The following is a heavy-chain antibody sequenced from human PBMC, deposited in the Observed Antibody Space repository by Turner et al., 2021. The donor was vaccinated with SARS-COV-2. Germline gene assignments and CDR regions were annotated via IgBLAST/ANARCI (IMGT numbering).Heavy chain of an antibody. CDR2: IFYTGNR. D-gene: IGHD1-26*01. J-gene: IGHJ6*02. V-gene: IGHV4-39*01. Sequence: QLLLQESGPGLMKSSETLSLTCTVPGGSIRSSSYYWGWLRQPPGKGLEWIGNIFYTGNRYYNPSLKSRVSISVDTSKGQFSLRLSSVTAADTAVYYCARHRVGPTIYDDYGMDVWGQGTTVTVS. CDR3: ARHRVGPTIYDDYGMDV. CDR1: GGSIRSSSYY.